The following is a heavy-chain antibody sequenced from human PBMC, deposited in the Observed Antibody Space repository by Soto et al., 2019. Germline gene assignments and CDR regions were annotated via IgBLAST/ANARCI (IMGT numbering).Heavy chain of an antibody. V-gene: IGHV3-30*18. CDR1: GFTFSSYG. Sequence: GGSLRLSCAASGFTFSSYGMHWVRQAPGKGLEWVAVISYDGSNKYYADSVKGRFTISRDNSKNTLYLQMNSLRAEDTAVYYCAKVSGYYDSSGPGWRDFDYWGQGTLVTVSS. CDR3: AKVSGYYDSSGPGWRDFDY. D-gene: IGHD3-22*01. CDR2: ISYDGSNK. J-gene: IGHJ4*02.